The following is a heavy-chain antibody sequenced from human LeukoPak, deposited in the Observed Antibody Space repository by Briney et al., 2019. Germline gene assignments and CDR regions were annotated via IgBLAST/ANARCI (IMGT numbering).Heavy chain of an antibody. D-gene: IGHD3-16*01. CDR1: GFSFSSYT. CDR2: ISSNGVNT. CDR3: VKGDVYTSSGLDY. Sequence: PGGSLRLSCSASGFSFSSYTMHWVRQAPGKGLEYVSGISSNGVNTYYPDSVKGRFTISRDSSKNTLYLQMSSLRPEDTAVYSCVKGDVYTSSGLDYWGQGTLVSVSS. V-gene: IGHV3-64D*06. J-gene: IGHJ4*02.